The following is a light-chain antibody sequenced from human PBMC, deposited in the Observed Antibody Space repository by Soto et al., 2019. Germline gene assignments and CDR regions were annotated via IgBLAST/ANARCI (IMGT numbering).Light chain of an antibody. V-gene: IGKV1-39*01. CDR3: QQSYNSPPIT. CDR2: AAS. J-gene: IGKJ5*01. CDR1: QSIFSS. Sequence: MSQSPASVSAYVGDRVTIPCRAGQSIFSSLNWYQQRPGKAPTLLIYAASSLQSGVPSRFRGSGYGTDFALTITSLQPEDFAIYYCQQSYNSPPITFGQGTRLEIK.